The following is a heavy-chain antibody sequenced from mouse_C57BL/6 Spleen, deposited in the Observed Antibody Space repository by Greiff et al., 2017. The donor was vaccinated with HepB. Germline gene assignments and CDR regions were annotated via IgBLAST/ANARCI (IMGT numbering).Heavy chain of an antibody. CDR1: GYTFTSYW. D-gene: IGHD1-1*01. CDR2: IYPGSGST. Sequence: QVQLQQPGAELVKPGASVKMSCKASGYTFTSYWITWVKQRPGQGLEWIGDIYPGSGSTNYNEKFKSKATLTVDTSSSTAYMQLSSLTSEDSAVYYCARLSITTVVPYAMDYWGQGTSVTVSS. CDR3: ARLSITTVVPYAMDY. V-gene: IGHV1-55*01. J-gene: IGHJ4*01.